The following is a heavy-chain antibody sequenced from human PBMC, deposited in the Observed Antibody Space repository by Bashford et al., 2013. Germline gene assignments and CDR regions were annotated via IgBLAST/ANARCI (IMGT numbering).Heavy chain of an antibody. V-gene: IGHV3-48*01. CDR1: GFSFYGFS. D-gene: IGHD5-12*01. CDR3: ARGWLDNSFDL. Sequence: HSGGSLRLSCEVSGFSFYGFSVDWLRQAPGKGLEWISFISIGDNVIYYRDSVKGRFTISADPARHTLYLQMNSLRADDTAMYYCARGWLDNSFDLWGQGTLVTVSS. J-gene: IGHJ5*02. CDR2: ISIGDNVI.